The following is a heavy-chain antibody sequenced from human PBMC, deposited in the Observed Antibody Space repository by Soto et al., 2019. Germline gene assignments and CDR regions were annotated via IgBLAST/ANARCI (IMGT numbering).Heavy chain of an antibody. CDR3: ARGEARNDAFDI. CDR2: IYHSGST. J-gene: IGHJ3*02. D-gene: IGHD1-26*01. Sequence: QLQLQESGSGLVKPSQTLSLTCAVSGGSISSGGYSWSWIRQPPGKGLEWIGYIYHSGSTYYNPSLKRRVTISVDRSKSQFSLELSSVTAADTAVYCCARGEARNDAFDIWGQGTMVTVSS. CDR1: GGSISSGGYS. V-gene: IGHV4-30-2*01.